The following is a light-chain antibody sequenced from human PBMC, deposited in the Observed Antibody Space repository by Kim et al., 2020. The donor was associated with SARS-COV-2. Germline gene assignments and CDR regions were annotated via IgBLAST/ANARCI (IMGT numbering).Light chain of an antibody. J-gene: IGLJ2*01. Sequence: GQSITLSCTGTSSDVGGYDFVSWYQQHPGKAPKLLIYDVSKRPSGVSNRFSASKSGNTASLTISGLQAEDEADYYCSSYTSSSTLVFGGGTKMTVL. CDR2: DVS. CDR3: SSYTSSSTLV. CDR1: SSDVGGYDF. V-gene: IGLV2-14*03.